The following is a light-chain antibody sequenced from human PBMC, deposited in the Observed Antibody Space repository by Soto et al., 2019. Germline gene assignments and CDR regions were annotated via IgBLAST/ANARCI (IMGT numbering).Light chain of an antibody. J-gene: IGLJ2*01. V-gene: IGLV2-14*01. Sequence: QSALTQPASVSGSPGQSITISCTGTSSDVGVFNYVSWYQHHPGNAPKLIIYAASNRPPGVSNRFSGSKSGNTASLTISGLQAEDEAEYYCSSSTSTTTLLFGGGTKLTV. CDR1: SSDVGVFNY. CDR3: SSSTSTTTLL. CDR2: AAS.